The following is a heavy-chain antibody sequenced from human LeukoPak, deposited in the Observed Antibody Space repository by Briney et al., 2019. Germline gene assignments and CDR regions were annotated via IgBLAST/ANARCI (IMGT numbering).Heavy chain of an antibody. J-gene: IGHJ4*02. CDR2: INHSGTT. CDR3: VGPGATTRFDY. CDR1: GGSLTDLW. V-gene: IGHV4-34*01. Sequence: AETLSLTCVVYGGSLTDLWWSWIRQPPGKGLEWIGEINHSGTTYYIPSLKSRVTISVDTSKNQFSLKLDSVTAADTAIYYCVGPGATTRFDYWGQGSLVTVSS. D-gene: IGHD1-26*01.